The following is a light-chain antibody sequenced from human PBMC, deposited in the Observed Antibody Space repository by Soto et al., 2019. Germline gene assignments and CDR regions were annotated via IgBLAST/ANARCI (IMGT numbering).Light chain of an antibody. CDR3: QQYCVPPFN. V-gene: IGKV3-20*01. Sequence: EIVLTQSPGALSLSPGEGATLSCRASQAVISGYLAWYQQKPGQAPRLLMYGVSSRPTGISDRFSVSGSGTDFTLTITRLEPEDFALYYCQQYCVPPFNFGQGTKLQIK. J-gene: IGKJ2*01. CDR2: GVS. CDR1: QAVISGY.